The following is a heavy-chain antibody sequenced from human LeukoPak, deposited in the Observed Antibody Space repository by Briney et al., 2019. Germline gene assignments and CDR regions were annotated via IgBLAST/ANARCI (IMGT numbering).Heavy chain of an antibody. J-gene: IGHJ4*02. CDR1: GFTFSSYS. CDR2: ITASGTAM. CDR3: ASSGSYRFDY. D-gene: IGHD1-26*01. Sequence: GGSLRLSCAASGFTFSSYSMNWVRQAPGKGLEWVSHITASGTAMFYADSVKGRFTISRGNAKNSLYLQMNSLRDEDTAVYYCASSGSYRFDYWGQGTLVTVSS. V-gene: IGHV3-48*02.